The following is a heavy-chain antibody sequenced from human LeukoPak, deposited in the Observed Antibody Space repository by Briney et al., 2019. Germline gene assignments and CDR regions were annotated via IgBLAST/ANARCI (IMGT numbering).Heavy chain of an antibody. Sequence: SEXLSLTCAVYGGSFSGYYWSWLRQPPGKGLEWMGEIYHSGSTKYNQSLTSRVTISVETSKKQCSLKLSSVTAADTAVYHCARGRGVWYYYGSGSYYYFDYWGQGTLVTVSS. CDR1: GGSFSGYY. CDR3: ARGRGVWYYYGSGSYYYFDY. CDR2: IYHSGST. J-gene: IGHJ4*02. D-gene: IGHD3-10*01. V-gene: IGHV4-34*01.